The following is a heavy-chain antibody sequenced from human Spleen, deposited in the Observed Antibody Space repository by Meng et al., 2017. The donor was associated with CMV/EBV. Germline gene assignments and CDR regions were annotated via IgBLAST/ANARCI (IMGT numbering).Heavy chain of an antibody. Sequence: ASVKVSCKASGYTFTNYYMHWVRQAPGQGLEWMGMINPSGGGTNYAQKFQGRVTITRNTSISTAYMELSSLRSEDTAVYYCARGPSDYWGQGTLVTVPQ. J-gene: IGHJ4*02. CDR3: ARGPSDY. CDR1: GYTFTNYY. V-gene: IGHV1-46*01. CDR2: INPSGGGT.